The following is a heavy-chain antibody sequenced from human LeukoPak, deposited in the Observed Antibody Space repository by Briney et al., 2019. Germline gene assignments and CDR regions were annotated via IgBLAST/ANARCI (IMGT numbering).Heavy chain of an antibody. CDR3: ARPVEMSVNAFDI. J-gene: IGHJ3*02. Sequence: KPSETLSLTCTVSGGSIITYYWSWIRQPAGKGLEWIGRIYSSGRTNYHPSLESRVTMSVDTSKNQFSLNLTSVTAADTAVYYCARPVEMSVNAFDIWGQGTMVTVSS. CDR2: IYSSGRT. D-gene: IGHD5-24*01. CDR1: GGSIITYY. V-gene: IGHV4-4*07.